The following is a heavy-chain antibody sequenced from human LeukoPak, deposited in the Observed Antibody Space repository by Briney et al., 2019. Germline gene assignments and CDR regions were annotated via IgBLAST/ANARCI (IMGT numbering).Heavy chain of an antibody. CDR1: GFTFSSYW. J-gene: IGHJ6*03. V-gene: IGHV3-23*01. Sequence: GGSLRLSCAASGFTFSSYWMHWVRQAPGKGLEWVSAISGSGGSTYYADSVKGRFTISRDNSKNALYLQMNSLRAEDTAVYYCAKGHGSGSYFYYYYYMDVWGKGTTVTVSS. CDR3: AKGHGSGSYFYYYYYMDV. CDR2: ISGSGGST. D-gene: IGHD3-10*01.